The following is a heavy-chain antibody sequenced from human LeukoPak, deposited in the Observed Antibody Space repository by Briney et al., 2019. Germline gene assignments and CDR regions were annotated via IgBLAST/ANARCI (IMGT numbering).Heavy chain of an antibody. Sequence: SETLSLTCTVSGGSISSSSYYWGWIRQPPGKGLEWIGSIYYSVSTYYNPSLKSRVTISVDTSKNQFSLKLSSVTAADTAVYYCAREVSFDYGDYGAFDIWGQGTMVTVSS. V-gene: IGHV4-39*07. J-gene: IGHJ3*02. D-gene: IGHD4-17*01. CDR1: GGSISSSSYY. CDR2: IYYSVST. CDR3: AREVSFDYGDYGAFDI.